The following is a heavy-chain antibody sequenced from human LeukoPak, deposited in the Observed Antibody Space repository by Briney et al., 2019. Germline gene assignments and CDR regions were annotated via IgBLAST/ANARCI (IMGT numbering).Heavy chain of an antibody. V-gene: IGHV3-11*04. CDR2: ISSGATTL. CDR3: ARVSGSFNTSGYYPPSYFDD. CDR1: GFTFSDFY. J-gene: IGHJ4*02. Sequence: GGSLRLSCTASGFTFSDFYMAWIRRSPGKGLEWLSYISSGATTLFYADSVKGRFTISRDNAKKSLYLQMNTLGVEDTAIYYCARVSGSFNTSGYYPPSYFDDWGQGTLVTVSS. D-gene: IGHD3-22*01.